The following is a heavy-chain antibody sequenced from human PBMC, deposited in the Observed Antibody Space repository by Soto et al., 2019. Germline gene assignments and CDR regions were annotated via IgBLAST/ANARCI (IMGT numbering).Heavy chain of an antibody. J-gene: IGHJ4*02. D-gene: IGHD6-13*01. CDR2: IYYSGST. CDR1: GGSISSSSYY. CDR3: ARHLEQQLVYFDY. V-gene: IGHV4-39*01. Sequence: TLSLTCSVSGGSISSSSYYWGWIRQPPGKGLEGSGSIYYSGSTYYNPSLKSRVTISVDTSKTQFSLKLSSVTAADTAVYYCARHLEQQLVYFDYWGQGTLVTVSS.